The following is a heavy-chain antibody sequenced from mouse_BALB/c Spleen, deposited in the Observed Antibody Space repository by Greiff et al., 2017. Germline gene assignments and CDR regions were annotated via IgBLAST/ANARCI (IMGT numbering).Heavy chain of an antibody. CDR2: IDPENGNT. CDR3: ASYGNYRDYYAMDY. CDR1: GFNIKDYY. V-gene: IGHV14-1*02. Sequence: EVKLQESGAELVRPGALVKLSCKASGFNIKDYYMHWVKQRPEQGLEWIGWIDPENGNTIYDPKFQGKASITADTSSNTAYLQLSSLTSEDTAVYYCASYGNYRDYYAMDYWGQGTSVTVSS. J-gene: IGHJ4*01. D-gene: IGHD2-10*02.